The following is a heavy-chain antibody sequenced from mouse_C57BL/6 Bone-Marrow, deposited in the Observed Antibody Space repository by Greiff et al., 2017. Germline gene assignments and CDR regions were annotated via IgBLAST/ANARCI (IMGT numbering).Heavy chain of an antibody. D-gene: IGHD4-1*01. CDR2: INPGSGGT. Sequence: QVQLQQSGAELVRPGTSVKVSCKASGYAFTNYLIEWVKQRPGQGLEWIGVINPGSGGTNYNEKFKGKATLTADKSSSTAYMQLSSLTSEDSAVYFCARKGLRTGTRMDYWGQGTSVTVSS. V-gene: IGHV1-54*01. CDR3: ARKGLRTGTRMDY. CDR1: GYAFTNYL. J-gene: IGHJ4*01.